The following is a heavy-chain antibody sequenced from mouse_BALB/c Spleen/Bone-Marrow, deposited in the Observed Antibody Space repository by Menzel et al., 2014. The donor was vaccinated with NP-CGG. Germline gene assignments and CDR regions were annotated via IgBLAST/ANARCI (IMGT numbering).Heavy chain of an antibody. CDR1: GYSITSGHY. CDR3: GRDRGNYYGTSYIAY. D-gene: IGHD1-1*01. J-gene: IGHJ3*01. V-gene: IGHV3-6*02. CDR2: INYDGTN. Sequence: ESGPGLVKPSQSLSLTCSVTGYSITSGHYWNWIRQFPGNKLEWMGYINYDGTNNYNPSLRNRIPITRDTSKNQFFLKLNSVTTEDTATYFCGRDRGNYYGTSYIAYWGQGTLVTVSA.